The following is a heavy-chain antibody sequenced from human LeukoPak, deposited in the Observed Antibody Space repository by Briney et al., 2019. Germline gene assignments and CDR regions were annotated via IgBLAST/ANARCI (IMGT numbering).Heavy chain of an antibody. CDR2: IYVDGRTT. Sequence: GGSLRLSCVASGFAFSNYWMHWVRQPPGKGLVWVSRIYVDGRTTNYADSVKGRFTISRDNAKNTVYLEMNSLSVEDTATYYCIRDFRSADLWGQGTLVTVTS. CDR1: GFAFSNYW. V-gene: IGHV3-74*01. J-gene: IGHJ5*02. CDR3: IRDFRSADL.